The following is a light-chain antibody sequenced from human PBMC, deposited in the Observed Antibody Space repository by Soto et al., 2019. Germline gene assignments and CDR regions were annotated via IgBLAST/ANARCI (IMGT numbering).Light chain of an antibody. CDR1: QTISSW. V-gene: IGKV1-5*03. CDR3: QQYNNYLRT. J-gene: IGKJ1*01. CDR2: KAS. Sequence: DIQMTQSPSTLSGSVGDRVTITCRASQTISSWLAWYQQKPGKAPKLLIYKASSLESGVPSRFSGSGSGTEFTLTISSLQPDDFATYYCQQYNNYLRTFGQGTKVESK.